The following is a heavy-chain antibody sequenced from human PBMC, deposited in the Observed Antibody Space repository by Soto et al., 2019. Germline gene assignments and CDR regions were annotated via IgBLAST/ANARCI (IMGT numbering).Heavy chain of an antibody. V-gene: IGHV1-69*01. D-gene: IGHD2-15*01. Sequence: SGQASGGTFSSYAISWVRQAPGQGLEWMGGIIPIFGTANYAQKFQGRVTITADESTSTAYMELSSLRSEDTAVYYCARENGGNTYYYYGMDVWGQGTTVTVSS. CDR3: ARENGGNTYYYYGMDV. J-gene: IGHJ6*02. CDR1: GGTFSSYA. CDR2: IIPIFGTA.